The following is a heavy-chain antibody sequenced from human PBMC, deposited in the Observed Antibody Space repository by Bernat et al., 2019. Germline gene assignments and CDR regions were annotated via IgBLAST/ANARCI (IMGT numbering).Heavy chain of an antibody. V-gene: IGHV3-33*01. CDR2: IWYDGSNK. CDR3: ARDRHAFDI. Sequence: QVQLVESGGGVVQPGRSLRLSCAASGFTFSSYGMHWVRQAPGKGLEWVTVIWYDGSNKYYADSVKGRFTISRDNSKNTLYLQMNSLRAEDTAVYYCARDRHAFDIWGQGTMVTVSS. J-gene: IGHJ3*02. CDR1: GFTFSSYG.